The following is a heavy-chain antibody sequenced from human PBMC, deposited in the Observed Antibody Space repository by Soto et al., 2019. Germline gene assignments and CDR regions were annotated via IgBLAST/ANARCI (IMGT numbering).Heavy chain of an antibody. Sequence: GGSLRLSCAASGFTFSSYGMHRVRQAPGKGLEWVAVISYDGSSTTYADSVKGRFTISRDNAKNTLYLQMNSLRAEDTAVYYCARGIIPAAATAPWGQGTLVTVSS. CDR1: GFTFSSYG. CDR2: ISYDGSST. D-gene: IGHD6-13*01. J-gene: IGHJ4*02. CDR3: ARGIIPAAATAP. V-gene: IGHV3-30*03.